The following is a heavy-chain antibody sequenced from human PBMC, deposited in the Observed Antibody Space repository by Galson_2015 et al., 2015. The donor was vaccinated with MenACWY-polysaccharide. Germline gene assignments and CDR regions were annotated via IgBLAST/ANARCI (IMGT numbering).Heavy chain of an antibody. V-gene: IGHV3-48*02. Sequence: SLRLSCAASGFTFSTYSMTWVRQAPGKGLGWVSYINGGSSTIYYADSVKGRFTVSRDNVKNSVYLQMNSLRDGDTALYYCATGDSVSKGGRSYWGQRTLVSVAS. J-gene: IGHJ4*02. CDR3: ATGDSVSKGGRSY. CDR1: GFTFSTYS. D-gene: IGHD7-27*01. CDR2: INGGSSTI.